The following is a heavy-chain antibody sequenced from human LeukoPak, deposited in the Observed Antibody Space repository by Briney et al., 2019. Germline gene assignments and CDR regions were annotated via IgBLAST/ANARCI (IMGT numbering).Heavy chain of an antibody. J-gene: IGHJ4*02. CDR3: ARHNYGSDNYYFDY. D-gene: IGHD3-10*01. CDR1: GDSLSSGDYY. V-gene: IGHV4-61*02. Sequence: SQTLSLTCTVSGDSLSSGDYYWSWIRQPAGKGLEWIGRISSSGSTNYNPSLKSRVTISVDTSKNQFSLKLSSVTAADTAMYYCARHNYGSDNYYFDYWGQGALVTASS. CDR2: ISSSGST.